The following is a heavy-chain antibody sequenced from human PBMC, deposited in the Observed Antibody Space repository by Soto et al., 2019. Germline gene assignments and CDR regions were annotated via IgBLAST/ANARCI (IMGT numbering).Heavy chain of an antibody. V-gene: IGHV3-23*01. CDR3: AKDNSELLGFWELSKPPPNYYSMDV. Sequence: HPGASLRRSCAASGFTFSSYAMSWVRQAPGEGLEWGSAISGSGGSTYYADSVKGRFTISRDNSKNTLYLQMNSLRAEDTAVYYCAKDNSELLGFWELSKPPPNYYSMDVWGQWTTVTVS. CDR2: ISGSGGST. CDR1: GFTFSSYA. J-gene: IGHJ6*02. D-gene: IGHD3-10*01.